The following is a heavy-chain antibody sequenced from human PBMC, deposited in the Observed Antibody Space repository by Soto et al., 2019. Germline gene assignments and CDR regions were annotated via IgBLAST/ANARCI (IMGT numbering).Heavy chain of an antibody. J-gene: IGHJ3*02. CDR3: ARMAMIYYYIDAFDI. Sequence: GGSLRLSCAASGFTLSYSFMSWVRQAPGKGLEWVSLIYSDGTTYYADSVKGRFTISGDNSKNTLYLQMNSLRAEDTAVYYCARMAMIYYYIDAFDIWGQGTMATVSS. CDR2: IYSDGTT. D-gene: IGHD3-22*01. V-gene: IGHV3-66*01. CDR1: GFTLSYSF.